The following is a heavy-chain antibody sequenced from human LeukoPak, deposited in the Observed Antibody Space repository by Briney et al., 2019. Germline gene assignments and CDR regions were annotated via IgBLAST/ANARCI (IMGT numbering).Heavy chain of an antibody. Sequence: PSETLSLTCTVSGGSISSYYWSWIQQPPGEGLEWIGYIYYTGSTNYNPSLKSRVTISVDTSKNQFSLKLSSVTAADTAVYYCARGRGYYYGSGSYYGAALYGMGVWGQGTTVTVSS. CDR3: ARGRGYYYGSGSYYGAALYGMGV. J-gene: IGHJ6*02. V-gene: IGHV4-59*01. CDR1: GGSISSYY. D-gene: IGHD3-10*01. CDR2: IYYTGST.